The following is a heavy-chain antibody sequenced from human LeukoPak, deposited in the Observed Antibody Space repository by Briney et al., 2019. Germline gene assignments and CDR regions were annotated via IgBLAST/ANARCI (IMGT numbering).Heavy chain of an antibody. D-gene: IGHD3-10*01. CDR2: INPNSGGT. Sequence: GASVKVSCKASGYSFTGYYMHWVRQAPGQGPEWMGWINPNSGGTNNAQKFQGRVTMTRDTSISTAYMELNRLRSDDTAVYYCARDTYGSGILGGFDYWGQGTLVTVSS. CDR3: ARDTYGSGILGGFDY. J-gene: IGHJ4*02. CDR1: GYSFTGYY. V-gene: IGHV1-2*02.